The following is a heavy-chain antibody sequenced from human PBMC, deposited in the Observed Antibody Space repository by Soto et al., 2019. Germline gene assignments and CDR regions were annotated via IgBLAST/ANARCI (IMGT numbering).Heavy chain of an antibody. V-gene: IGHV3-7*05. CDR2: IKTDGSEK. J-gene: IGHJ4*02. Sequence: EVQLLESGGGLVQPGGSLRLSCEASGFTLSSSAMNWVRQAPGKGLECVANIKTDGSEKYYVDPVKGRFTISRDNAKNPLYLQMNSLRAEDTAVYYCATSMGRGGNDYWGQGTLVAVSS. CDR3: ATSMGRGGNDY. CDR1: GFTLSSSA. D-gene: IGHD3-10*01.